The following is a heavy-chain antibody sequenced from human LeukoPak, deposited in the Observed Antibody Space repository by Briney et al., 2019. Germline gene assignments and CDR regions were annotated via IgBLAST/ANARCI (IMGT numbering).Heavy chain of an antibody. CDR2: IIPIFGTA. CDR3: ARGIVVVPAAIPDYYYGMDV. V-gene: IGHV1-69*01. CDR1: GGTFSSYA. J-gene: IGHJ6*02. D-gene: IGHD2-2*02. Sequence: SVKVSCKASGGTFSSYAISWVRQAPGQGLEWVGGIIPIFGTANYAQKFQGRVTITADESTSTAYMELSSLRSEDTAVYYCARGIVVVPAAIPDYYYGMDVWGQETTVTVSS.